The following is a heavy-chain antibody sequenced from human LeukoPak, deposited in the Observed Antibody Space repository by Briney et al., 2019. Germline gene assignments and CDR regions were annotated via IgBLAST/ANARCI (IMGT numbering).Heavy chain of an antibody. V-gene: IGHV4-4*07. CDR3: ARDSSPGDYVSWFDP. Sequence: PSETLSLTCTVSGGSISSYYWSWIRQPAGKGLEWIGRIYTSGSTNYNPSLKSRVTMSVDTSKNQFSLKLSSVTAADTAVYYCARDSSPGDYVSWFDPWGQGTLVTVSS. J-gene: IGHJ5*02. CDR2: IYTSGST. CDR1: GGSISSYY. D-gene: IGHD4-17*01.